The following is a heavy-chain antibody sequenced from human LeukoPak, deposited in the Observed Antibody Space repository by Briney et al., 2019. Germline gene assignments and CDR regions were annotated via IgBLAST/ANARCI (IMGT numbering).Heavy chain of an antibody. V-gene: IGHV3-7*01. CDR2: IKQDGSEK. CDR1: GFTFSSYW. CDR3: ARDRSSGWYGFDP. Sequence: PGGSLRLSCAASGFTFSSYWMSWVRQAPGKGLEWVANIKQDGSEKYYVDSVKGRFTISRDNAKNTLYLQMNSLRAEDTAVYYCARDRSSGWYGFDPWGQGTLVTVSS. D-gene: IGHD6-19*01. J-gene: IGHJ5*02.